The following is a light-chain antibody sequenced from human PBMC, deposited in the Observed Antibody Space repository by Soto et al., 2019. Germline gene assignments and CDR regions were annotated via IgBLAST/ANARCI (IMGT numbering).Light chain of an antibody. CDR3: QQLNNYTLT. CDR1: QGIGSY. J-gene: IGKJ4*01. CDR2: AAS. Sequence: DIQMTQSPSTLSASVGDRVTITCGASQGIGSYLDWYQQKPGKAPRLLIYAASTLQSGVPSRLRGSGYDTELTLTISSMKNEDFETYYCQQLNNYTLTFGGGTKVDIK. V-gene: IGKV1-9*01.